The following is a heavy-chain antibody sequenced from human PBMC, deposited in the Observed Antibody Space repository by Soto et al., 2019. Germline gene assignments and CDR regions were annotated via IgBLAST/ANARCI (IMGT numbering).Heavy chain of an antibody. Sequence: SETLSLTCTVSGGSISSSSYYWGWIRQPPGKGLEWIGSIYYSGSTYYNPSLKSRVTKSVDTSKNQITLKLSSVTAADTAMYYCARHLTYCSAGSCYSDFPYYGMDVWGQGTTVTVSS. V-gene: IGHV4-39*01. D-gene: IGHD2-15*01. J-gene: IGHJ6*02. CDR1: GGSISSSSYY. CDR2: IYYSGST. CDR3: ARHLTYCSAGSCYSDFPYYGMDV.